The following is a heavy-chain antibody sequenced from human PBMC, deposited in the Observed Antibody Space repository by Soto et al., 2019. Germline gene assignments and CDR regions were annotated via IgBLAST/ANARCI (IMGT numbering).Heavy chain of an antibody. J-gene: IGHJ4*02. CDR3: VKLMFDHDSSGFSGDY. Sequence: QVQLVESGGGVVQPGGPLRLSCAGSGLTFINYGMNWFRQAPGKGREGVAFISFQGTNDYYAEAVKGRFTISKDYSKKTLFLQMNSLRADDTAMYYCVKLMFDHDSSGFSGDYWGQGTLVTVS. D-gene: IGHD3-22*01. CDR1: GLTFINYG. V-gene: IGHV3-30*18. CDR2: ISFQGTND.